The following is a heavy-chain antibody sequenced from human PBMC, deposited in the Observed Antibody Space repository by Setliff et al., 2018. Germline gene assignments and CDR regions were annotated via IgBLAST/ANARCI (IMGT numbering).Heavy chain of an antibody. J-gene: IGHJ4*02. CDR1: GGSISSGGYY. CDR2: IYYSGST. Sequence: TLSLTCTVSGGSISSGGYYWSWIRQHPGKGLEWIGYIYYSGSTYYNPSLKSRVTISIDTSKDQFSLKLISMTAADTAVYYCARYTPKLPELGIYGWFDYWGQGTPVTVSS. D-gene: IGHD7-27*01. V-gene: IGHV4-31*03. CDR3: ARYTPKLPELGIYGWFDY.